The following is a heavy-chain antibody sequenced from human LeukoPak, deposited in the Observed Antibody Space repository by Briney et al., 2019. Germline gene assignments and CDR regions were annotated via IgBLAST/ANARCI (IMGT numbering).Heavy chain of an antibody. D-gene: IGHD3-10*01. CDR2: IYNSGST. V-gene: IGHV4-61*02. Sequence: SETLSLTCIVSGGSISRGSYYWSWIRQPAGKGLEWMGRIYNSGSTNYNPSLKSRVTISTDMSKNQISLKLSSVTAADTAVYYCARIGEWPTLDYWGQGTLVTVSS. J-gene: IGHJ4*02. CDR1: GGSISRGSYY. CDR3: ARIGEWPTLDY.